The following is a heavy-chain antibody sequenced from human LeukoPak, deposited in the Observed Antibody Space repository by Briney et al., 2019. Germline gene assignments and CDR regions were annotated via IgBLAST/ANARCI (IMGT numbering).Heavy chain of an antibody. CDR3: ARAAVTYNYYYYYMGV. V-gene: IGHV1-69*13. D-gene: IGHD4-17*01. CDR1: GYTFTSYY. J-gene: IGHJ6*03. CDR2: IIPIFGTA. Sequence: ASVKVSCKASGYTFTSYYMHWVRQAPGQGLEWMGGIIPIFGTANYAQKFQGRVTITADESTSTAYMELSSLRSEDTAVYYCARAAVTYNYYYYYMGVWGKGTTVTISS.